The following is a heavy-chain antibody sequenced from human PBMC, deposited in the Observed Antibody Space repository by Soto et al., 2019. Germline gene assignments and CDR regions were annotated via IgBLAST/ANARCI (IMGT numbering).Heavy chain of an antibody. CDR1: GHSISSYY. J-gene: IGHJ6*02. CDR2: MYNTGST. D-gene: IGHD2-21*02. Sequence: PSATLSVTCAVCGHSISSYYWSWSRQPTGKGLEWIGYMYNTGSTIYNPSLKSRVTISVDTSKNQFSLKLNSVTAADTAVYYCARDLWGYCGADCYPLDVWGQGTTVT. CDR3: ARDLWGYCGADCYPLDV. V-gene: IGHV4-59*01.